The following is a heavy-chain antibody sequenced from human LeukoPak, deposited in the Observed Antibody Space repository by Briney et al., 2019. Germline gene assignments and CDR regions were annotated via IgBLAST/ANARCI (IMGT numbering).Heavy chain of an antibody. Sequence: GGSLRLSCAGSGFTVSSHAMHWVRRAPGKGLEWVAVLSYDGINENYADSLRGRFTISRDSFKNTLYLQMNSLTTDDTALYYCARETLRDLHWYFDLWGRGTLVTVSS. D-gene: IGHD3/OR15-3a*01. CDR1: GFTVSSHA. CDR3: ARETLRDLHWYFDL. CDR2: LSYDGINE. J-gene: IGHJ2*01. V-gene: IGHV3-30-3*01.